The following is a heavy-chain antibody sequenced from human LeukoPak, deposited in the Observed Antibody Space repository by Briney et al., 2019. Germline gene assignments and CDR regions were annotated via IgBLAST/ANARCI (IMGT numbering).Heavy chain of an antibody. CDR2: ISYDGNNK. CDR1: GFTFSSYA. V-gene: IGHV3-30*04. Sequence: PGGSLRLSCAASGFTFSSYAMHWVRQAPGKGLEWVAIISYDGNNKYYADSVKGRFTISRDNSKDTLYVQMNSLRAEDTAVYYCAELGITMIGGVWGKGTTVTISS. D-gene: IGHD3-10*02. CDR3: AELGITMIGGV. J-gene: IGHJ6*04.